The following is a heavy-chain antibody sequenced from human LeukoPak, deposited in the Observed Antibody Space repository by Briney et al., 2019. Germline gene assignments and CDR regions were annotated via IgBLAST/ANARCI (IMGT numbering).Heavy chain of an antibody. V-gene: IGHV3-11*01. J-gene: IGHJ6*03. CDR1: GFTFSDYY. CDR3: ARATVPNGWGYQYYYMDV. Sequence: NPGGSLRLSCAASGFTFSDYYMSWIRQAPGKGLEWVSYISSSGSTIYYADSVKGRFTISRDNAKNSLYLQMNSLRAEDTAVYYCARATVPNGWGYQYYYMDVWGKGTTVTVSS. D-gene: IGHD4-11*01. CDR2: ISSSGSTI.